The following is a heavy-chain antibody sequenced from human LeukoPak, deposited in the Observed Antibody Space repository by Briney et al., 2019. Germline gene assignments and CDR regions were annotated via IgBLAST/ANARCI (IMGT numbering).Heavy chain of an antibody. CDR2: IYYSGST. CDR1: GVSISSSSYY. D-gene: IGHD1-26*01. J-gene: IGHJ4*02. V-gene: IGHV4-39*01. CDR3: AGQSGSYYFDY. Sequence: SETLSLTCTVSGVSISSSSYYWGWIRQPPGKGLEWIGSIYYSGSTYYNPSLKSRVTISVDTSKNQFSLKLSSVTAADTAVYYCAGQSGSYYFDYWGQGTLVTVSS.